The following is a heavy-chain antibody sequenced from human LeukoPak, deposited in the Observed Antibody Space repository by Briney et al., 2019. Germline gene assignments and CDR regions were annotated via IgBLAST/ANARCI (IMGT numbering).Heavy chain of an antibody. D-gene: IGHD1-26*01. V-gene: IGHV3-7*03. CDR1: GFTFSSYW. Sequence: GGSLRLSCAASGFTFSSYWMSWVRQAPGKGLEWVANIYQDGSGKYYVDSVKGRFTISRDNSKNTVYLQMNSLRAEGTAVYYCARELREHGVFDIWGQGTMVTVSS. CDR3: ARELREHGVFDI. J-gene: IGHJ3*02. CDR2: IYQDGSGK.